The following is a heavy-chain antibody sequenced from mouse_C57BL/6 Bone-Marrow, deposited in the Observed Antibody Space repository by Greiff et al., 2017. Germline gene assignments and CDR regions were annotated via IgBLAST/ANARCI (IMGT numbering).Heavy chain of an antibody. CDR3: AKGNGSRNWYFDV. V-gene: IGHV2-5*01. CDR2: IWRGGST. D-gene: IGHD1-1*01. Sequence: VQLQQSGPGLVQPSQSLSITCTVSGFSLTSYGVHWVRQSPGKGLEWLGVIWRGGSTDYNAAFMSRLSITKDNSKCQVFFKMNSLQADDTAIYYCAKGNGSRNWYFDVWGTGTTVTVSS. CDR1: GFSLTSYG. J-gene: IGHJ1*03.